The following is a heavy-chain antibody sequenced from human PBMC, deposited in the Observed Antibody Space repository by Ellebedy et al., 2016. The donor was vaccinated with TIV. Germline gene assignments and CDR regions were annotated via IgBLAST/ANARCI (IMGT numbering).Heavy chain of an antibody. D-gene: IGHD6-13*01. CDR2: IKSKGDGGTT. Sequence: GESLKISCAASGFTFSNAWMNWVRQAPGKGLEWVGRIKSKGDGGTTNYAAPVKGRFTISRDNSKNTLYLQMNSLRAEDTAVYYCAKAGSRGSSWYLYFDYWGQGTLVTVSS. V-gene: IGHV3-15*07. CDR3: AKAGSRGSSWYLYFDY. CDR1: GFTFSNAW. J-gene: IGHJ4*02.